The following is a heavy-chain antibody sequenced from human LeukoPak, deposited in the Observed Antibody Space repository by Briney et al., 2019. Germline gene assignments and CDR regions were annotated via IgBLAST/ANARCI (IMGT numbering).Heavy chain of an antibody. CDR2: IYYRGST. D-gene: IGHD3-10*01. CDR3: AILGTGSS. J-gene: IGHJ5*02. V-gene: IGHV4-39*01. Sequence: SETLSLTCTVSGGSISSSTYYWGWIRQPPGRGLEWIGTIYYRGSTYYNPSLKSRVTISVDTSNNQFTLRLSSVTAADTAVYYCAILGTGSSWGQGTLVTVSS. CDR1: GGSISSSTYY.